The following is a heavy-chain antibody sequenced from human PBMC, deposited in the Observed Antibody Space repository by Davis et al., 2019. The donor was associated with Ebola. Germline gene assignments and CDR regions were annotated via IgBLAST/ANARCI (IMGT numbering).Heavy chain of an antibody. J-gene: IGHJ5*02. CDR2: INSDGSST. D-gene: IGHD2-2*02. V-gene: IGHV3-74*01. Sequence: HTGGSLRLSCAASGFTFSSYWMHCVRQAPGKGLVWVSRINSDGSSTSYADSVKGRFTISRDNAKNTLYLQMNSLRAEDTAVYYCARVVPAAISGDWFDPWGQGTLVTVSS. CDR3: ARVVPAAISGDWFDP. CDR1: GFTFSSYW.